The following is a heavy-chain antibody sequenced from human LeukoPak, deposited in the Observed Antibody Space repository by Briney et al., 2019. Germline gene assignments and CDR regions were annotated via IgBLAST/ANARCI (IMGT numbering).Heavy chain of an antibody. CDR1: GGTFSSYA. Sequence: GASVKVSCKASGGTFSSYAISWVRQAPGQGLEWMGGIIPIFGTANYAQKFQGRVTTTADESTSTAYMELSSLRSEDTAVYYCARGGYDILTGYPTQVYFQHWGQGTLVTVSS. CDR3: ARGGYDILTGYPTQVYFQH. V-gene: IGHV1-69*13. CDR2: IIPIFGTA. J-gene: IGHJ1*01. D-gene: IGHD3-9*01.